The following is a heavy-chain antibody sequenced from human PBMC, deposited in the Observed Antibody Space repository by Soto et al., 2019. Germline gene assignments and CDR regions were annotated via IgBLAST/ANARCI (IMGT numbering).Heavy chain of an antibody. CDR1: GFRFSDHY. D-gene: IGHD3-10*01. J-gene: IGHJ4*02. CDR3: AGDPYYYGSAF. Sequence: GGSLRLSCAASGFRFSDHYMTWIRQTPGKGLEWVSKISSSGTTMYYADSVKGRFTVSRDNAQNSLYLQMNGLRAEDTAVYYCAGDPYYYGSAFWGQGTLVTVYS. CDR2: ISSSGTTM. V-gene: IGHV3-11*01.